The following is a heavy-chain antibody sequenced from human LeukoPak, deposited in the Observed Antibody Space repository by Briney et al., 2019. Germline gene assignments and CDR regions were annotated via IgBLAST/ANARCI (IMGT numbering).Heavy chain of an antibody. D-gene: IGHD2-2*01. V-gene: IGHV4-39*02. Sequence: SETLSLTCTVSGGSISSSSYYWGWIRQPPGKGLEWIGSIYYSGSTYYNPSLKSRVTISVDTSKNQFSLKLSSVTAADTAVYYCARDAIVVVPAARGVNWFDPWGQGTLVTVSS. CDR1: GGSISSSSYY. J-gene: IGHJ5*02. CDR3: ARDAIVVVPAARGVNWFDP. CDR2: IYYSGST.